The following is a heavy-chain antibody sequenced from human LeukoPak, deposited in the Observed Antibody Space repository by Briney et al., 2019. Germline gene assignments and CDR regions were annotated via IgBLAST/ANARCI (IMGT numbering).Heavy chain of an antibody. V-gene: IGHV1-46*01. CDR2: INPSTGST. D-gene: IGHD1-1*01. CDR1: GYTLTSYY. CDR3: AREGTAGTNLNWFDP. Sequence: ASVKVSCKASGYTLTSYYMHWVRQAPGQGLEWMGIINPSTGSTRYAQKFQGRVTMTRDTSTSTVYMELSSLRSEDTAVYYCAREGTAGTNLNWFDPWGQGTLVTVSS. J-gene: IGHJ5*02.